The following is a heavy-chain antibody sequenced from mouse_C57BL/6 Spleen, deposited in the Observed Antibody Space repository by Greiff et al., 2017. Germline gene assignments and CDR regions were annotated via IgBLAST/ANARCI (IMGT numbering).Heavy chain of an antibody. CDR2: IYPGDGDT. Sequence: VQLQESGAELVKPGASVEISCKASGYAFSSYWMNWVKQRPGKGLEWIGQIYPGDGDTNYNGKFKGKATLTADKSSSTAYMQLSSLTSEDSAVYFCAREGLRSWFAYWGQGTLVTVSA. CDR3: AREGLRSWFAY. V-gene: IGHV1-80*01. J-gene: IGHJ3*01. CDR1: GYAFSSYW. D-gene: IGHD2-2*01.